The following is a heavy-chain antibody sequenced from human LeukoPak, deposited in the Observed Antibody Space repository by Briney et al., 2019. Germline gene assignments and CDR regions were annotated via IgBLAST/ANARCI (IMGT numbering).Heavy chain of an antibody. CDR3: TRRGGLSSGRSFDY. V-gene: IGHV3-21*01. CDR1: GFSFSSYD. Sequence: GGSLRLSCVASGFSFSSYDMHWVRQAPGKGLERVSSINSRSSYIFYAESMKGRFTISRDNAKNSLFLQMDGLRAEDTAVYYCTRRGGLSSGRSFDYWGQGTLVTVSS. CDR2: INSRSSYI. D-gene: IGHD3-10*02. J-gene: IGHJ4*02.